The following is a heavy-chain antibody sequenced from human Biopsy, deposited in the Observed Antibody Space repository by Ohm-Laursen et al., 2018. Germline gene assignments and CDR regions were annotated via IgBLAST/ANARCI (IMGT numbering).Heavy chain of an antibody. D-gene: IGHD3-3*01. CDR3: ARELGDFWGGRQFDF. CDR2: IDPKSGDT. Sequence: ASVKVSCNASGYTFTGYHVHWVRQAPGQGLEWMGWIDPKSGDTNYAQKFQGRVTMTRDTSISTTYMELRRLTSDDTAVFYCARELGDFWGGRQFDFWGQGTLVTVSS. J-gene: IGHJ5*01. V-gene: IGHV1-2*02. CDR1: GYTFTGYH.